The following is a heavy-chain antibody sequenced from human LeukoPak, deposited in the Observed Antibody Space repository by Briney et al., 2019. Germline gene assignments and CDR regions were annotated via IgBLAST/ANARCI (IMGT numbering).Heavy chain of an antibody. CDR3: ASWRGVYRGYDIDY. D-gene: IGHD5-12*01. V-gene: IGHV3-48*04. J-gene: IGHJ4*02. Sequence: GGSLRLSCAASGFTFSSYSMNWVRQAPGKGLEWVSYISSSGSTIYYADSVKGRFTISRDNAKNSLYLQMNSLRAEDTAVYYCASWRGVYRGYDIDYWGQGTLVTVSS. CDR1: GFTFSSYS. CDR2: ISSSGSTI.